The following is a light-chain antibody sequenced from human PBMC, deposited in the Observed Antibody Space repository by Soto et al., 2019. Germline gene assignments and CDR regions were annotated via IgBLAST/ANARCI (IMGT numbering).Light chain of an antibody. Sequence: EIVLTQSPATLSVSPGERATLSCRASQSVSSKLAWYQQKPGQAPRLLFYGASTGATGIPARFSGSGSETEFTLSISSLQSEDFAVYYCQQYNNWPGAFGQGTKLDIK. CDR1: QSVSSK. J-gene: IGKJ1*01. V-gene: IGKV3-15*01. CDR2: GAS. CDR3: QQYNNWPGA.